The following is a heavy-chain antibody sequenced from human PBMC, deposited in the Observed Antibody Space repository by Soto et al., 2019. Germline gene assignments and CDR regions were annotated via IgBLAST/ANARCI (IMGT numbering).Heavy chain of an antibody. D-gene: IGHD2-15*01. V-gene: IGHV4-39*01. CDR2: IYYSGST. J-gene: IGHJ5*02. CDR1: GGSISSSSYY. CDR3: ARHEYCSGGSCYYRLPVWFDP. Sequence: QLQLQESGPGLVKPSETLSLTCTVSGGSISSSSYYWGWIRQPPGKGLEWIGSIYYSGSTYYNPSLTSRVTISVDTSKNQFSLKLSSVTAADTAVYYCARHEYCSGGSCYYRLPVWFDPWGQGTLVTVSS.